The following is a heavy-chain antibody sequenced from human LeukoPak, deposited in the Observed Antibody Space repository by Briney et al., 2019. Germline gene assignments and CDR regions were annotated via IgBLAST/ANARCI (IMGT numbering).Heavy chain of an antibody. CDR3: AKVKQQLVRGDAFDI. CDR1: GFTFSSYG. V-gene: IGHV3-30*18. J-gene: IGHJ3*02. Sequence: PGRSLRLSCAASGFTFSSYGMHWVRQAPGKGLEWVAVISYDGSNKYYADSVKGRFTISRDNSKNTLYLQMNSLRAEDTAVYYCAKVKQQLVRGDAFDIWGQGTMVTVSS. CDR2: ISYDGSNK. D-gene: IGHD6-13*01.